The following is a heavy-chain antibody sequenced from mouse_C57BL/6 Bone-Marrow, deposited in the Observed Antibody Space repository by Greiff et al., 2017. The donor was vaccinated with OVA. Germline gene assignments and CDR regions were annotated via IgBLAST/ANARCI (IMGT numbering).Heavy chain of an antibody. Sequence: VQLVESGAELVRPGASVKLSCKASGYTFTDYYINWVKQRPGQGLEWIARIYPGSGNTYYNEKFKGKATLTAEKSSSTAYMQLSSLTSEDSAVYFCLWGWYVDVWGTGTTVTVSS. V-gene: IGHV1-76*01. D-gene: IGHD4-1*01. J-gene: IGHJ1*03. CDR3: LWGWYVDV. CDR2: IYPGSGNT. CDR1: GYTFTDYY.